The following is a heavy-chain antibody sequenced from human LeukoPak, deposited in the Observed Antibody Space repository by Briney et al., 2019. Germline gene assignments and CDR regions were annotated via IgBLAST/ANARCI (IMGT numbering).Heavy chain of an antibody. CDR3: AKDRITGTPYYFDY. CDR2: ISGSGGST. D-gene: IGHD1-20*01. CDR1: GFTFGSYS. V-gene: IGHV3-23*01. Sequence: GGSLRLSCVASGFTFGSYSMNWVRQAPGKGLEWVSGISGSGGSTYYADSVKGRFTISRDNPKNTLYLQMDSLRAEDTAVYYCAKDRITGTPYYFDYWGQGTLVTVSS. J-gene: IGHJ4*02.